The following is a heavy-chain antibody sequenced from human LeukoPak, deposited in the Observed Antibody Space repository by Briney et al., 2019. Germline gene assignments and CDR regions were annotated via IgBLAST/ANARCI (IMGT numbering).Heavy chain of an antibody. V-gene: IGHV3-48*03. Sequence: PGGSLRLSCAASGFTFSSYEMNWVRQAPGKGLERVSYISRSGSTIYYADSVKGRFTISRDNAKNSLYLQMNSLRAEDTAVYYCASLTTVTTIWGQGTLVTVSS. CDR3: ASLTTVTTI. CDR1: GFTFSSYE. CDR2: ISRSGSTI. D-gene: IGHD4-17*01. J-gene: IGHJ4*02.